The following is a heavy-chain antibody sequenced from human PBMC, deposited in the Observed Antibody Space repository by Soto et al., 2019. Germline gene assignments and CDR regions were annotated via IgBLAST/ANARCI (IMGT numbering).Heavy chain of an antibody. D-gene: IGHD3-10*01. V-gene: IGHV3-33*01. CDR3: GRDAEYSGNGMVV. CDR1: GFTFSNYG. Sequence: QVQLVESGGGVVQPGRSLTLSCAASGFTFSNYGMHWVREAPGKGLEWVADILNDGSNRYHADSVMDPFTISSDNSKTTLSLQMNRLRADDTAGYYFGRDAEYSGNGMVVWGKGTRVSVPP. J-gene: IGHJ6*04. CDR2: ILNDGSNR.